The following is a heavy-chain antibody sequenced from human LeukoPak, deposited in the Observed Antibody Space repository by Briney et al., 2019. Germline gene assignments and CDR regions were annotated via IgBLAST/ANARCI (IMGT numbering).Heavy chain of an antibody. V-gene: IGHV3-33*08. CDR3: ARDGVGALMYYFDY. Sequence: GGSLRLSCAVSGFTFSSYGMHWVRQAPGKGLEWVAVIWYDGSNKYYADSVKGRFTISRDNSKNTLYLQMNSLRAEDTAVYYCARDGVGALMYYFDYWGQGTLVTVSS. D-gene: IGHD1-26*01. CDR2: IWYDGSNK. CDR1: GFTFSSYG. J-gene: IGHJ4*02.